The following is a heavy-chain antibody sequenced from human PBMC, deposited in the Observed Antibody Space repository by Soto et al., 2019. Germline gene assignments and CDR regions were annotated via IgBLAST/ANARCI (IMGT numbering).Heavy chain of an antibody. CDR1: GFTFSAYW. Sequence: LRLSCAVSGFTFSAYWMHWVRQVPGKGLTWVSRISDDGSTATYADSVKGRFIISRDNAKNTLYLEMNTLRADDSGLYYCARGPRVSSTGAGAHWGRGTLVTVSS. D-gene: IGHD3-10*01. V-gene: IGHV3-74*01. J-gene: IGHJ4*01. CDR3: ARGPRVSSTGAGAH. CDR2: ISDDGSTA.